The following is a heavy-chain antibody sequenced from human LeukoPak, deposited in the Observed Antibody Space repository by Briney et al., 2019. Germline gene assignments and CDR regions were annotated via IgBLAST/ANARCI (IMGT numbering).Heavy chain of an antibody. D-gene: IGHD4-17*01. V-gene: IGHV3-23*01. Sequence: GGSLRLSCAASGFTFGSYAMHWVRQAPGKGLEWVSLMSGNGGDTYHADSVKGRFTISRDNSKKTLYLQMNSLRAEDTAVYYCAYRGKIAVTTKGAFDIWGQGTLVTVSS. CDR3: AYRGKIAVTTKGAFDI. J-gene: IGHJ3*02. CDR2: MSGNGGDT. CDR1: GFTFGSYA.